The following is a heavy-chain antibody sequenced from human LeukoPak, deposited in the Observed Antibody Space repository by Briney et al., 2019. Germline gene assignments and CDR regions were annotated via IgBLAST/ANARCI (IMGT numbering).Heavy chain of an antibody. J-gene: IGHJ4*02. Sequence: PSETLSLTCTVSGGSISSYYWNWIRQPPGKGLEWIGYIYYSGSTNYNPSLKSRVTISVDTSKNQFSLKLSSVTAADTAVYYCARVVTMVRGVIIRYFDYWGQGTLVTVSS. CDR3: ARVVTMVRGVIIRYFDY. D-gene: IGHD3-10*01. CDR2: IYYSGST. CDR1: GGSISSYY. V-gene: IGHV4-59*01.